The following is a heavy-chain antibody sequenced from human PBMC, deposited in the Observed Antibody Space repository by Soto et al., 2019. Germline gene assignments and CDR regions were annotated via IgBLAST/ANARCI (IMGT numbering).Heavy chain of an antibody. D-gene: IGHD3-3*01. J-gene: IGHJ6*02. V-gene: IGHV4-39*01. CDR2: IYYSGST. CDR1: GGPISSSSYY. CDR3: ARHGGGSAYYDFWSGYCTADGMDV. Sequence: SETLSLTCTVSGGPISSSSYYWGWIRQPPGKGLEWIGSIYYSGSTYYNPSLKSRVTISVDTSKNQFSLKLSSVTAADTAVYYCARHGGGSAYYDFWSGYCTADGMDVWGQGTTVTVSS.